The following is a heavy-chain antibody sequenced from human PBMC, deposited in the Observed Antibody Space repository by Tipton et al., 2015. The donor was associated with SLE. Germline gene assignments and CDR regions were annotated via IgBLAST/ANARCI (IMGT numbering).Heavy chain of an antibody. D-gene: IGHD2-21*01. CDR3: ARDLGGDFDS. CDR2: IYYSGST. Sequence: TLSLTCTVSGGSISSYYWSWIRQPPGKGLEWIGYIYYSGSTNYNPSLKSRVTISVDTSKNQFSLKLRSVTAADTAVYYCARDLGGDFDSWGQGTRVTVSS. J-gene: IGHJ4*02. CDR1: GGSISSYY. V-gene: IGHV4-59*01.